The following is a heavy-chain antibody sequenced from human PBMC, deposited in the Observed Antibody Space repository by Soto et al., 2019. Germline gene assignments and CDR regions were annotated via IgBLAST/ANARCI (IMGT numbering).Heavy chain of an antibody. CDR3: AREEVVVVAAFDY. D-gene: IGHD2-15*01. J-gene: IGHJ4*02. V-gene: IGHV1-18*04. CDR1: GYSFTGNS. Sequence: GASVKVSCKASGYSFTGNSIHWVRQAPGQGLEWMGWIRANNGNTNYAQKLQGRVTMTTDTSTSTAYMELRSLRSDDTAVYYCAREEVVVVAAFDYWGQGTLVTVSS. CDR2: IRANNGNT.